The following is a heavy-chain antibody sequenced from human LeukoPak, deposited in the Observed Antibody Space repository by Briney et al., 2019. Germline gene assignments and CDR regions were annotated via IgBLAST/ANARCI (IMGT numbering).Heavy chain of an antibody. J-gene: IGHJ4*02. Sequence: GGSLRLSCAASGFTFSSDGMSWVRQAPGKGLEWGSTISGSGDYTYYADSVKGRFTISRDNSKNILYLQMNSLRAEDTAIYYCAKVTYGSGTYGAFDSWGQGTLVTVSS. CDR2: ISGSGDYT. CDR3: AKVTYGSGTYGAFDS. D-gene: IGHD3-10*01. V-gene: IGHV3-23*01. CDR1: GFTFSSDG.